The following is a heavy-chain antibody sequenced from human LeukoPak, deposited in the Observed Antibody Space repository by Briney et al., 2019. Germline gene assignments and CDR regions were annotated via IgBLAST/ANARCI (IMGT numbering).Heavy chain of an antibody. Sequence: PGGSLRLSCVASGFTFNSYSMNWVRQAPGKGLEWVSSITTTSKYRYYADSVKGRFTISRDNANNSLFLQMSSLRVEDTAVYFCAREGSTGIWPYNWSHRCGQGILVTVSS. D-gene: IGHD1-14*01. V-gene: IGHV3-21*01. CDR2: ITTTSKYR. J-gene: IGHJ5*02. CDR3: AREGSTGIWPYNWSHR. CDR1: GFTFNSYS.